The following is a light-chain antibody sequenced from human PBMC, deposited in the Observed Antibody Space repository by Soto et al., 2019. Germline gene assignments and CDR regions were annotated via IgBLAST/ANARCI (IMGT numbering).Light chain of an antibody. CDR3: AAWDDSLL. J-gene: IGLJ2*01. V-gene: IGLV1-44*01. Sequence: QSVLTQPPSASGTPGQTVTISCSGSRSNIGSNTVHWYQQLPGTAPKLLLYNNNQRPSGVPDRFSGSKSGTSASLAISGLQSEDEADYFCAAWDDSLLFGGGTKLTVL. CDR2: NNN. CDR1: RSNIGSNT.